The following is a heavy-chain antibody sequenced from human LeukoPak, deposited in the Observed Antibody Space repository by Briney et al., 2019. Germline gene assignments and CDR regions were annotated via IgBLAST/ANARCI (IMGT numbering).Heavy chain of an antibody. CDR2: INHSGST. CDR3: ARGRRWFDP. Sequence: SETLSLTCAVYGGSFSGYYRSWIRQPPGKGPEWIGEINHSGSTNYNPSLKSRVTISVDTSKNQFSLKLSSVTAADTAVYYCARGRRWFDPWGQGTLVTVSS. CDR1: GGSFSGYY. J-gene: IGHJ5*02. V-gene: IGHV4-34*01.